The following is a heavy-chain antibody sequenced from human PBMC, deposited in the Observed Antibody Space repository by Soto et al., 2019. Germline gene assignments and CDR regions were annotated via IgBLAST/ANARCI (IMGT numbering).Heavy chain of an antibody. CDR2: ISWNSGSI. CDR1: GFTFDDYA. V-gene: IGHV3-9*01. CDR3: AKDHCTGSRCYSDY. J-gene: IGHJ4*02. D-gene: IGHD2-8*02. Sequence: EVQLVESGGGLVQPGRSLRLSCAASGFTFDDYAMHWVRQAPGKGLEWVSGISWNSGSIGYADSVKGRFTISRDNAKNSLHLQMNSLRAEGTALYYCAKDHCTGSRCYSDYWGQGTLVTVSS.